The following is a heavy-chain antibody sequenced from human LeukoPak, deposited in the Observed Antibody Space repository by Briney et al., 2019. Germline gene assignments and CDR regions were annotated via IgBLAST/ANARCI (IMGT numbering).Heavy chain of an antibody. CDR1: GGSISSGDYY. J-gene: IGHJ3*02. V-gene: IGHV4-30-4*08. CDR3: ARGSHSGGYSVSFAFDI. Sequence: SETLSLTCTVSGGSISSGDYYWRWIRQSPGKGLEWIGYIYYSGSTYYNPSLKSRVTISVDTSKNQFSLKLTTVTAADTAVYYCARGSHSGGYSVSFAFDIWGQGTMVTVFS. CDR2: IYYSGST. D-gene: IGHD1-26*01.